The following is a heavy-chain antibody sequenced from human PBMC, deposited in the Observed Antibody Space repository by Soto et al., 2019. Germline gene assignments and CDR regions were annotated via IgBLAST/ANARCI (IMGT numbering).Heavy chain of an antibody. CDR1: GDSVSSNSAA. CDR3: ARDHRYSSGWYYYYGMDV. Sequence: SQTLSLTCAISGDSVSSNSAAWNWIRQSPSRGLEWLGRTYYRSKWYNDYAVSVESRITINPDTSNNQFSLQLNSVTPEDTAVYYCARDHRYSSGWYYYYGMDVWGQGTTVTAP. J-gene: IGHJ6*02. V-gene: IGHV6-1*01. CDR2: TYYRSKWYN. D-gene: IGHD6-19*01.